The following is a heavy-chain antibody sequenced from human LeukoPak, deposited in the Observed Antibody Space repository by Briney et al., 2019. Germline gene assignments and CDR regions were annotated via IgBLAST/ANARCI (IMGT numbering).Heavy chain of an antibody. V-gene: IGHV3-74*01. J-gene: IGHJ3*02. CDR1: GFTFSSYW. D-gene: IGHD2-15*01. Sequence: PGRSLRLSCAASGFTFSSYWMHWVRQAPGKGLVWVSRINSDGSSTSYADSVKGRFTISRDNAKNTLYLQMNSLRAEDTAVHYCARDGYCSGGSCRTDAFDIWGQGTMVTVSS. CDR3: ARDGYCSGGSCRTDAFDI. CDR2: INSDGSST.